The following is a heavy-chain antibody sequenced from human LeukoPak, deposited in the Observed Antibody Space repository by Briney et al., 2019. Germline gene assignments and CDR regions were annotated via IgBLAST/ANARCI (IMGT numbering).Heavy chain of an antibody. J-gene: IGHJ4*02. V-gene: IGHV1-2*06. D-gene: IGHD3-10*01. CDR2: INPNSGGT. CDR3: ARDSPTMVRGVIYFDY. Sequence: ASVKVSCKASGYTFTNYGISWVRQAPGQGLEWMGRINPNSGGTNYAQKFQGRVTMTRDTFISTAYMELSRLRSDDTAVYYCARDSPTMVRGVIYFDYWGQGTLVTVSS. CDR1: GYTFTNYG.